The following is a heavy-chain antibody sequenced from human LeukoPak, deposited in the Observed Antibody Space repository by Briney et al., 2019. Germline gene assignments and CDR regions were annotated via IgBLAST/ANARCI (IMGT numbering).Heavy chain of an antibody. CDR1: GGSFSGYY. V-gene: IGHV4-34*01. Sequence: SETLSLTCAVYGGSFSGYYWSWIRQPPGKGLEWIGEINHSGSTNYNPSLKSRVTISVDTSKNQFSLRLNSVTAADTAVYYCARHLLRTSTSFDYWDQGNLVTVSS. CDR3: ARHLLRTSTSFDY. J-gene: IGHJ4*02. D-gene: IGHD1-14*01. CDR2: INHSGST.